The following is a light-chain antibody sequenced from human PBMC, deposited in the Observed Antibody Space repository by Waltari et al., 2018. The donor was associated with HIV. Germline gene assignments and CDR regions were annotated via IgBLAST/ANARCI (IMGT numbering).Light chain of an antibody. Sequence: SSELTQDPAVSVALGQPVSITCQGDSLKNYYANWYHQKPGQAPVLVIYAKINRPSGIPDRFSGSGSGNTASLTITGAQAEDEGDYYCHSRDSSGNHLFGGGTKVTVL. CDR1: SLKNYY. CDR3: HSRDSSGNHL. V-gene: IGLV3-19*01. J-gene: IGLJ2*01. CDR2: AKI.